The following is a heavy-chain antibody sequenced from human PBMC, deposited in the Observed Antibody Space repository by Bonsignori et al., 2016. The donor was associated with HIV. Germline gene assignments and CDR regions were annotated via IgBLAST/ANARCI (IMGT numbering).Heavy chain of an antibody. CDR1: GYTFSSYG. D-gene: IGHD4-17*01. V-gene: IGHV1-18*01. J-gene: IGHJ3*02. CDR3: ARDPNGGAGDPATDDAFDI. Sequence: ASVKVSCKASGYTFSSYGISWVRQAPGQGLEWMGWISASNGDTNYAQKFQDRVTLTTDTSTTTGYMELRSLRSDDTAVYYCARDPNGGAGDPATDDAFDIWGQGTMVTVSS. CDR2: ISASNGDT.